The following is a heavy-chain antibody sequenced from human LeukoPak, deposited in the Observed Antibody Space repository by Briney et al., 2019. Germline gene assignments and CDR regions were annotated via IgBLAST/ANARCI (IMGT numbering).Heavy chain of an antibody. Sequence: GASVKVSCKASGYTFTSYGISWVRQAPGQGLEWMGRISAYNGNTNYAQKLQGRVTMTTDTSTSTAYMELRSLRSDDTAVYYCARAKRDGPYYYYGMDVWGQGTTVTVSS. V-gene: IGHV1-18*01. CDR2: ISAYNGNT. J-gene: IGHJ6*02. CDR1: GYTFTSYG. CDR3: ARAKRDGPYYYYGMDV.